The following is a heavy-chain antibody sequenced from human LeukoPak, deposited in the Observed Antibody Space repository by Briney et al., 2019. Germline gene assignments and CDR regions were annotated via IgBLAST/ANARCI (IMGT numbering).Heavy chain of an antibody. V-gene: IGHV3-23*01. CDR1: GFTFSSYA. Sequence: GGSLRLSCAASGFTFSSYAMSWVRQAPGKGLEWVSAISGSGGSTYYADSVKGRFTISRDNSKNTLYLQMNSLRAEDTAVYYCAKEAYSSSWYLALTRRYNWFDPWGQGTLVTVSS. CDR3: AKEAYSSSWYLALTRRYNWFDP. CDR2: ISGSGGST. J-gene: IGHJ5*02. D-gene: IGHD6-13*01.